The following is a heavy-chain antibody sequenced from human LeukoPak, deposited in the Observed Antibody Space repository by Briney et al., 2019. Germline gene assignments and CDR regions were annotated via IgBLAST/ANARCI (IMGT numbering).Heavy chain of an antibody. J-gene: IGHJ4*02. CDR2: ISGSGGST. CDR3: ATLNYGPYYFDY. CDR1: GFTFSCYA. Sequence: GGSLRLSCAASGFTFSCYAMSWVRQAPGKGLEWVSAISGSGGSTYYADSVKGRFTISRDNSKNTLYLQMNSLRAEDTAVYYCATLNYGPYYFDYWGQGTLVTVSS. D-gene: IGHD3-10*01. V-gene: IGHV3-23*01.